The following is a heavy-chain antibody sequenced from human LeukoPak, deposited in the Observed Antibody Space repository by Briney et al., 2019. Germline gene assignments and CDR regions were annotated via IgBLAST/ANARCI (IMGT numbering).Heavy chain of an antibody. CDR1: GFTFSSYE. V-gene: IGHV3-48*03. CDR3: ARGDGGDDILTGYYDY. CDR2: IGSGIGTI. D-gene: IGHD3-9*01. Sequence: GGSLRLSCAASGFTFSSYEMNWVRQAPGKGLEWVSYIGSGIGTIFYADSVKGRFTISRDNAKNSLHLQMNNLRAEDTAVYYCARGDGGDDILTGYYDYWGQGSLVTVSS. J-gene: IGHJ4*02.